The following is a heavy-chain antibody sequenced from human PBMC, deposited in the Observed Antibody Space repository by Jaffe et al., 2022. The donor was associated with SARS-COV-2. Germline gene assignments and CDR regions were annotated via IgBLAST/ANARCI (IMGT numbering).Heavy chain of an antibody. J-gene: IGHJ2*01. CDR2: IFSNDEK. CDR1: GFSLSNARMG. D-gene: IGHD4-17*01. Sequence: QVTLKESGPVLVKPTETLTLTCTVSGFSLSNARMGVSWIRQPPGKALEWLAHIFSNDEKSYSTSLKSRLTISKDTSKSQVVLTMTNMDPVDTATYYCARIGLWHDYGGNGGRGTYWYFDLWGRGTLVTVSS. CDR3: ARIGLWHDYGGNGGRGTYWYFDL. V-gene: IGHV2-26*01.